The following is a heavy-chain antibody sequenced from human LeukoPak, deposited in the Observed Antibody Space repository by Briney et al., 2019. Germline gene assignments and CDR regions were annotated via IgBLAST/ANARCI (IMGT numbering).Heavy chain of an antibody. CDR1: GFTFSSHG. J-gene: IGHJ4*02. D-gene: IGHD2-15*01. V-gene: IGHV3-23*01. Sequence: GGALRLSCAASGFTFSSHGMNWVRQAPGKGLEWVSGIIPSGHTTYYADSVRGRFTISRDNSRNTLYLQMNSLRSDDTAVYYCARVDIVVVVAATGLNTAMATPGTFDYWGQGTLVTVSS. CDR3: ARVDIVVVVAATGLNTAMATPGTFDY. CDR2: IIPSGHTT.